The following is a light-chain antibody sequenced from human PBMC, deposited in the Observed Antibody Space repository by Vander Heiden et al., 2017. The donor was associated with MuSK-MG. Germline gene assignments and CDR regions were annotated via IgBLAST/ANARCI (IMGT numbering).Light chain of an antibody. CDR2: DAS. CDR3: QQRSNWPGLT. Sequence: IVLTQSPSTLSFHPGESAPLSGRASQSVSSYLAWYQQKSCQAPRLLIYDASNRATGIPARFSGSGYGTDFTLTISSRDPEDFAVYYCQQRSNWPGLTFGGGTKVEIK. J-gene: IGKJ4*01. CDR1: QSVSSY. V-gene: IGKV3-11*01.